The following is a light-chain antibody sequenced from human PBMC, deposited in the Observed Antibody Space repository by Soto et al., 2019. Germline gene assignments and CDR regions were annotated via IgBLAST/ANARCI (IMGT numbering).Light chain of an antibody. CDR2: GAS. V-gene: IGKV3-20*01. CDR3: QQYGSSPPIT. Sequence: EIVLTQSPGTLSLSPGERATLSCRASQSVSSSYLAWYQQKPGQAPRLLIYGASSRATGIPDRFSGSGCGTDFTPTISRLEPEDFTVYYGQQYGSSPPITFGQGTRLEIK. J-gene: IGKJ5*01. CDR1: QSVSSSY.